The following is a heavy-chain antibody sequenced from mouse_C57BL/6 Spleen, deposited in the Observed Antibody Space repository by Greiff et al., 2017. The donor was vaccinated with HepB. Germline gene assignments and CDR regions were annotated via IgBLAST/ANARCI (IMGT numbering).Heavy chain of an antibody. CDR1: GYTFTSYW. J-gene: IGHJ1*03. CDR2: IDPSDSYT. D-gene: IGHD1-1*01. V-gene: IGHV1-59*01. CDR3: ERRVTTVEATGWYFDV. Sequence: QVQLQQPGAELVRPGTSVKLSCKASGYTFTSYWMHWVKQRPGQGLDWIGEIDPSDSYTNYNQKFKGKATLTVATSSSTAYMQLSSLTSEDSAVYSGERRVTTVEATGWYFDVWGKGTTVTVSS.